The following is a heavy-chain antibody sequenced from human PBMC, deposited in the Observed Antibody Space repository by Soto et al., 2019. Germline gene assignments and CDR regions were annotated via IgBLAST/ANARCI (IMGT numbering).Heavy chain of an antibody. J-gene: IGHJ4*02. D-gene: IGHD3-9*01. V-gene: IGHV3-48*02. CDR2: ISSGSKTI. CDR1: GFTFSAYS. CDR3: VREDILGVRSFDY. Sequence: GGSLRLSCAASGFTFSAYSVNWVRQAPGKGLDWVSYISSGSKTIYYADSVKGRFTVSRDNAKNSQYLQMNSLRDEDTAVYYCVREDILGVRSFDYWGQGTLVTV.